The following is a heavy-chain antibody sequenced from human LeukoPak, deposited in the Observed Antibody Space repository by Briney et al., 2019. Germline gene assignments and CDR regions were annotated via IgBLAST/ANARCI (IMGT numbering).Heavy chain of an antibody. Sequence: SETLSLTCTVSGGSVNSGNYYWSWIRQPPGKGLEWIGYINYSGSTNYNPSLKSRVTISIDTSKNQFSLKLSSVTAADTAVYYCAGRYDPYYFDYWGQGTLVTVSS. V-gene: IGHV4-61*01. CDR3: AGRYDPYYFDY. CDR2: INYSGST. CDR1: GGSVNSGNYY. J-gene: IGHJ4*02. D-gene: IGHD3-16*01.